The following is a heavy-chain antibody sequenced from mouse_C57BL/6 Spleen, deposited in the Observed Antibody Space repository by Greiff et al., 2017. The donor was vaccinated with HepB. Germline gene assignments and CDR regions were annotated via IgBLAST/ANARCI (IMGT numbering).Heavy chain of an antibody. Sequence: EVKLMESGGGLVKPGGSLKLSCAASGFTFSDYGMHWVRQAPVKGLEWVAYISSGSSTIYYADTVKGRFTISRDNAKNTLFLQMTSLRSEDTAMYYCARGYYYGSSPAWFAYWGQGTLVTVSA. CDR2: ISSGSSTI. J-gene: IGHJ3*01. CDR1: GFTFSDYG. D-gene: IGHD1-1*01. CDR3: ARGYYYGSSPAWFAY. V-gene: IGHV5-17*01.